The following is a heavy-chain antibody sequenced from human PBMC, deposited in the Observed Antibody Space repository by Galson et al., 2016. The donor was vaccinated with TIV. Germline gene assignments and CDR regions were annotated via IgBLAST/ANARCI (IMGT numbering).Heavy chain of an antibody. Sequence: ETLSLTCTVSGGSITRRGFYWAWIRQSPGKGLEWLGSIYDTGSTSYNPSFRSRVTMSVDTSGHAFSLRLTSVTAADTSIYYCARHISIPALKRHHYFDPWGQGTLVTVSS. CDR2: IYDTGST. D-gene: IGHD2-2*02. CDR1: GGSITRRGFY. J-gene: IGHJ5*02. V-gene: IGHV4-39*01. CDR3: ARHISIPALKRHHYFDP.